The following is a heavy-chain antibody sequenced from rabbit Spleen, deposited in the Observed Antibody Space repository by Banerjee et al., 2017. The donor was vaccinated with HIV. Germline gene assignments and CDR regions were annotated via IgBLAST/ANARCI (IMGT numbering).Heavy chain of an antibody. V-gene: IGHV1S45*01. J-gene: IGHJ6*01. CDR3: ARVGYIDGDGGSGYSKWDL. Sequence: QEQLEESGGDLVKPEGSLTLTCTASGFSFSSSYWMCWVRQAPGKRPEWIACIDAGSSGSTYYVSWAKGRFTISKTSSTTVTLQMTSLTAADTATYFCARVGYIDGDGGSGYSKWDLWGPGTLVTVS. CDR1: GFSFSSSYW. CDR2: IDAGSSGST. D-gene: IGHD6-1*01.